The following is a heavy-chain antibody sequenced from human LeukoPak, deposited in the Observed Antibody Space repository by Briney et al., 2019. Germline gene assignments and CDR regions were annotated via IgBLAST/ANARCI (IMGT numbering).Heavy chain of an antibody. CDR2: IKSKTDGGTT. J-gene: IGHJ3*02. CDR3: TTDPLVVVVITTSDAFDI. V-gene: IGHV3-15*01. D-gene: IGHD3-22*01. CDR1: GFTFSNAW. Sequence: GGSLRLSCAASGFTFSNAWMSWVRQAPGKGLEWVGRIKSKTDGGTTDYAAPVKGRFTISRDDSKNTLYLQMNSLKTEDTAVYYCTTDPLVVVVITTSDAFDIWGQGTMVTVSS.